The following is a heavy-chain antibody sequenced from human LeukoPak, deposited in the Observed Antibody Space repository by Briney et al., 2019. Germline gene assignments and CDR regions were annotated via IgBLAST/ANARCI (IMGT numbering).Heavy chain of an antibody. CDR2: ISTYNGNT. CDR1: GGTFSSYA. Sequence: GASVKVSCKASGGTFSSYAINWVRQAPGQGLEWMGWISTYNGNTNYAQKFQGRVTMTTDTSTSTAYMEPRSLRSDDTAVYYCARDPKRVVTGYYYGMDVWGQGTTVTVSS. V-gene: IGHV1-18*01. CDR3: ARDPKRVVTGYYYGMDV. D-gene: IGHD2-21*02. J-gene: IGHJ6*02.